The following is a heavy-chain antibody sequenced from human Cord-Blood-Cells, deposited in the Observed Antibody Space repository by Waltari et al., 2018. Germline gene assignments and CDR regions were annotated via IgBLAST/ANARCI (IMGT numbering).Heavy chain of an antibody. CDR2: INPNSGGT. Sequence: QVQLVPSGAEVKTPGASVKVSCTASGYTFTGYYMHCVRQAPGQGLEWMGWINPNSGGTNYAQKFQGRVTMTRDTSISTAYMELSRLRSDDTAVYYCARVTFYGDYFDYWGQGTLVTVSS. V-gene: IGHV1-2*02. CDR1: GYTFTGYY. D-gene: IGHD4-17*01. CDR3: ARVTFYGDYFDY. J-gene: IGHJ4*02.